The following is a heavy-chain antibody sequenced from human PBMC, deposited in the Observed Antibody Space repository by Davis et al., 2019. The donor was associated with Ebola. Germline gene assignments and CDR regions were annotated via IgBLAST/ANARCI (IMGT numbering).Heavy chain of an antibody. V-gene: IGHV3-30-3*01. CDR2: ISYDGNNL. J-gene: IGHJ6*04. CDR3: ARDVTRYNAMDV. CDR1: GFTFSNYA. Sequence: PGGSLRLSCAASGFTFSNYAMHWVRQAPGKGLEWVAVISYDGNNLYYADSVKGRFTISKYSSNNTLYLQMNSPRAEDTAVYYCARDVTRYNAMDVWGKGTTVTVSS.